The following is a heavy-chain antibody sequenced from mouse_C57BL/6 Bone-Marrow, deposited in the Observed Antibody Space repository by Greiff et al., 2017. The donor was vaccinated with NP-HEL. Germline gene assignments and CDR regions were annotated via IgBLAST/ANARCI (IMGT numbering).Heavy chain of an antibody. V-gene: IGHV1-42*01. CDR3: ARTLPSFYYGSSYKDY. Sequence: EVQLQESGPELVKPGASVKISCKASGYSFTGYYMNWVKQSPEKSLEWIGEINPSTGGTTYNQKFKAKATLTVDKSSSTAYMQLKSLTSEDSAVYYCARTLPSFYYGSSYKDYWGQGTTLTVSS. CDR1: GYSFTGYY. CDR2: INPSTGGT. J-gene: IGHJ2*01. D-gene: IGHD1-1*01.